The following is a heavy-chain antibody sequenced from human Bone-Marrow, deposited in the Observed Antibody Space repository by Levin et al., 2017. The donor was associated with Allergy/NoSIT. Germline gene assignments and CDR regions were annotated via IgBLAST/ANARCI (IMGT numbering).Heavy chain of an antibody. D-gene: IGHD6-13*01. CDR2: INPNSGAT. V-gene: IGHV1-2*02. J-gene: IGHJ4*02. CDR1: GYTFTGHY. Sequence: TGESLKISCKASGYTFTGHYMHWVRQAPGQGLEWLGWINPNSGATKYAQTFQDRVTLTRDTSSSTVYMDLSSLTSDDTAIYFCARGGIGAQWGTFAYWGQGTLVTVSS. CDR3: ARGGIGAQWGTFAY.